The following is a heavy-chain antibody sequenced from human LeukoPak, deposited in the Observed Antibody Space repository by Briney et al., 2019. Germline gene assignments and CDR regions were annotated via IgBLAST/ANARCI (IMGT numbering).Heavy chain of an antibody. CDR2: ISYDGSNK. V-gene: IGHV3-30*03. Sequence: GGSLRLSCAASGFTFSSYGMHWVRQAPGKGLEWVAVISYDGSNKYYADSVKGRFTISRDNSKNTLYLQMNSLRAEDTAVYYCARVNVGYYGDYWGQGTLVTVSS. CDR1: GFTFSSYG. CDR3: ARVNVGYYGDY. J-gene: IGHJ4*02. D-gene: IGHD3-22*01.